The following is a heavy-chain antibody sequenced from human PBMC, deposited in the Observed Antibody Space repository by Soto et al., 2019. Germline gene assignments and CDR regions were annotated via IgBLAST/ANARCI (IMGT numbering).Heavy chain of an antibody. D-gene: IGHD3-22*01. CDR2: IYFDGTNK. CDR3: AREMIPMIMGGMSAMDV. J-gene: IGHJ6*02. V-gene: IGHV3-30*04. Sequence: QVQLVESGGGVVQPERSQRLSCTASKFTFASYVMHWVRQAPGEGLEWVALIYFDGTNKYYADSVKGRFTISRDNSKNTMYLQMNSLRPEDPAVYYCAREMIPMIMGGMSAMDVWGQGTTVTVS. CDR1: KFTFASYV.